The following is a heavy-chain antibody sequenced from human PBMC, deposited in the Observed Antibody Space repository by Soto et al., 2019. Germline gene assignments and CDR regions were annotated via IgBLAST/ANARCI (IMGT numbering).Heavy chain of an antibody. D-gene: IGHD6-19*01. CDR2: IWYDGSNK. Sequence: GGSLRLSCAASGFTFSSYGMHWVRQAPGKGLEWVAVIWYDGSNKYYADSVKGRFTISRDNSKNTLYLQMNSLRAEDTAVYYCARDPYSSGWLDYWGQGTLVTVSS. V-gene: IGHV3-33*01. CDR3: ARDPYSSGWLDY. CDR1: GFTFSSYG. J-gene: IGHJ4*02.